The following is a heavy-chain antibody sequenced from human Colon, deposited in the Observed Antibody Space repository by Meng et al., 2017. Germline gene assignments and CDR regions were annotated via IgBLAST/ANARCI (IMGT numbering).Heavy chain of an antibody. Sequence: GGSLRLSCAASGFSFSTTWMSWVRQAPGKGLEWVANIKQDGSDKNYVDSVKGRFTMSRDNAKNSLYLQMNSLRAEDTAVYYCVRGGGTGAFWGQGTLVTGSS. CDR1: GFSFSTTW. D-gene: IGHD2-15*01. J-gene: IGHJ4*02. CDR2: IKQDGSDK. V-gene: IGHV3-7*01. CDR3: VRGGGTGAF.